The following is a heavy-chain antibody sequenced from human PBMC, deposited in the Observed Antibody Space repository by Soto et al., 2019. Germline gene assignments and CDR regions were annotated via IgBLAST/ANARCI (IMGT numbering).Heavy chain of an antibody. D-gene: IGHD2-8*01. CDR2: VSANNGHT. CDR3: ARDIESVTAKHFFYYYAMDV. Sequence: ASVKVSCKASGFTFSNYGLNWVRQAPGQGLEWMGWVSANNGHTNYAQNLQGGVSMTTDTSTSTAYMELRGLTFDDTAVYYCARDIESVTAKHFFYYYAMDVWGQGTTVTVSS. CDR1: GFTFSNYG. V-gene: IGHV1-18*01. J-gene: IGHJ6*02.